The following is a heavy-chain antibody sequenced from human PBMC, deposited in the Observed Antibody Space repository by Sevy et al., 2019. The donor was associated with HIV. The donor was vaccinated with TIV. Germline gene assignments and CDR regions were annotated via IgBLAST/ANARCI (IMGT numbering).Heavy chain of an antibody. CDR2: LKSDVYGGTV. D-gene: IGHD6-13*01. V-gene: IGHV3-49*04. J-gene: IGHJ4*02. CDR1: GFTFGDYC. Sequence: GGSLRLSCTASGFTFGDYCMSWVRLAPGKGLEWVAFLKSDVYGGTVDHAASVRGRFVISRDDSKTIAYLQMNDLKTEDTGVYYCTRWKAAQSIFDYWGRGALVTVSS. CDR3: TRWKAAQSIFDY.